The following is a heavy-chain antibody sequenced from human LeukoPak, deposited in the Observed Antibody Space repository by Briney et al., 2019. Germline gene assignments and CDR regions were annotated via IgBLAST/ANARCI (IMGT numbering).Heavy chain of an antibody. D-gene: IGHD3-22*01. CDR3: ARGGLESGSGYYWDPLDY. Sequence: GGSLRLSCAASGFTFDDYAMHWVRQAPGKGLEWVSGISWNSGSIGYADSVKGRFTISRDNSKNTLYLQMNSLRAEDTAVYYCARGGLESGSGYYWDPLDYWGQGTLVTVSS. CDR1: GFTFDDYA. CDR2: ISWNSGSI. J-gene: IGHJ4*02. V-gene: IGHV3-9*01.